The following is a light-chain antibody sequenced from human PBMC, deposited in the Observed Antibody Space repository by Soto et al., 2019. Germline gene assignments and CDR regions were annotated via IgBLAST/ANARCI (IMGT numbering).Light chain of an antibody. CDR2: AAS. V-gene: IGKV1-27*01. CDR3: QKYNSAPRT. Sequence: DIQMTQSPSSLSASVGDRVTITCRASQGISNYLAWYQQKPGKVPKLLIYAASTLEPGVPSRFSGSGSGTDFTLTISSLQPEDVATYYCQKYNSAPRTFGQGTRVEIK. CDR1: QGISNY. J-gene: IGKJ1*01.